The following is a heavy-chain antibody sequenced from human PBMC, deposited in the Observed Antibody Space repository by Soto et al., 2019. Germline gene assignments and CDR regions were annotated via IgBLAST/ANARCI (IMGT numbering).Heavy chain of an antibody. D-gene: IGHD3-3*01. J-gene: IGHJ3*02. CDR1: GFTFKNHA. Sequence: QGQLVESGGDAVQPGRSLRLSCVGSGFTFKNHAMHWVRPAPGQGLEWVAYISYDGSNKAYGDSVQGRFTISRDNSKNTVILQMNSLRVEDTGVFHCAKEGRSYDDFWSGSIGSFDIWGRGTTVTVSS. CDR3: AKEGRSYDDFWSGSIGSFDI. CDR2: ISYDGSNK. V-gene: IGHV3-30*18.